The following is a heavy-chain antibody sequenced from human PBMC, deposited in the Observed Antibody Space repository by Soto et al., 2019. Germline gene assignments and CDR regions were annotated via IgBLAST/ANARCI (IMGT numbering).Heavy chain of an antibody. V-gene: IGHV4-31*03. CDR3: ARLRKDYYYGMDV. D-gene: IGHD3-16*01. CDR2: IYYSGST. CDR1: GGSISNGGYY. Sequence: QVQLQESGAGLVKPSQTLSLTCTVSGGSISNGGYYWNWIRQHPGKGLEWIGYIYYSGSTYYNPSLKGRVTISLDTSKNQFSLKLSSVTAADTAVYYCARLRKDYYYGMDVWGQGTTVTVSS. J-gene: IGHJ6*02.